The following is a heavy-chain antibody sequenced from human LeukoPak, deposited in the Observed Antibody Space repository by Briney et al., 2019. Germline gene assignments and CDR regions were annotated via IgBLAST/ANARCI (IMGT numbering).Heavy chain of an antibody. CDR3: AKDLGLSFDY. V-gene: IGHV3-21*01. CDR1: GFTFTSYS. CDR2: ISSTTTYI. D-gene: IGHD3-16*01. J-gene: IGHJ4*02. Sequence: LGGSLRLSCAASGFTFTSYSMTWVRQAPGKGLEWVSSISSTTTYIYYAHSVKGRFTISRDNSKNTLYLQMNSLRAEDTAVYYCAKDLGLSFDYWGQGTLVTVSS.